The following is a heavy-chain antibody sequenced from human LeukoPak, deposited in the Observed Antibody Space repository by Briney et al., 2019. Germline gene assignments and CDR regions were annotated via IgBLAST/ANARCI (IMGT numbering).Heavy chain of an antibody. V-gene: IGHV3-21*01. D-gene: IGHD3-10*01. CDR3: ARAGGSRVSHSDY. CDR2: ISSSTSYI. J-gene: IGHJ4*02. CDR1: GFTFSSYS. Sequence: GGSLRLSCAASGFTFSSYSMNWIRQAPGKGLEWVSSISSSTSYIYYADSVKGRFTISKDNAKNSLYLQMNSLRAEDTAVYYCARAGGSRVSHSDYWGQGTLVTVSS.